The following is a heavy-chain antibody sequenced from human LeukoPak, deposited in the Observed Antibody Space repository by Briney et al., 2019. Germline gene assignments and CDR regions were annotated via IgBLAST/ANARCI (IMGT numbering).Heavy chain of an antibody. CDR1: GGSISSYY. CDR2: IYTSGST. V-gene: IGHV4-4*07. Sequence: SETLSLTCTVSGGSISSYYWSWIRQPAGKGLEWVGRIYTSGSTDYNPSLKSRVSMSIDTSKNQFSLKLSSVTAADTAVYYCARADIAAAEIDYWGQGTLVTVSS. CDR3: ARADIAAAEIDY. J-gene: IGHJ4*02. D-gene: IGHD6-13*01.